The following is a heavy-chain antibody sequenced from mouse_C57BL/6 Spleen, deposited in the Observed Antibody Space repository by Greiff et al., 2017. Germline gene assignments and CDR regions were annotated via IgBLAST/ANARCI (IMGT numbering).Heavy chain of an antibody. CDR1: GYTFTSYW. CDR2: INPSSGYT. CDR3: ARGDYDVYAMDD. V-gene: IGHV1-7*01. Sequence: VKLMESGAELAKPGASVKLSCTASGYTFTSYWMPWVKQRPGQGLEWIGYINPSSGYTKYNQKFKDKATLTADKSSSTAYMQLSSLTYEDSAVYYCARGDYDVYAMDDWGQGTSVTVSS. D-gene: IGHD2-4*01. J-gene: IGHJ4*01.